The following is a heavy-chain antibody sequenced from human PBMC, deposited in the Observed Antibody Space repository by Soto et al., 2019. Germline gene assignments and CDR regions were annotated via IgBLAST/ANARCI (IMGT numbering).Heavy chain of an antibody. V-gene: IGHV1-69*01. D-gene: IGHD2-2*02. Sequence: QVQLVQSGAEVKKPGSSVKVSCKASGGTFSSYAISWVRQAPGQGLEWMGGIIPIFGTANYAQKFQGRVTITADESTSTGYMELSSLRSEDTAVYYCARGTALVIVVVPAAIYAFDIWGQGTMVTVSS. CDR2: IIPIFGTA. J-gene: IGHJ3*02. CDR1: GGTFSSYA. CDR3: ARGTALVIVVVPAAIYAFDI.